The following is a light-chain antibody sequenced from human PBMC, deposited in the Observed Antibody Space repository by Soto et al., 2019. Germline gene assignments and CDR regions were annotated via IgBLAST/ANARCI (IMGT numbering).Light chain of an antibody. CDR2: GAS. CDR3: QQYGSSPFT. CDR1: QYISSAY. J-gene: IGKJ5*01. V-gene: IGKV3-20*01. Sequence: EIVLTQSPGTLSLYPGDRATLSCRASQYISSAYLAWYQHTPGQAPRLLIYGASTRATGIPDRFSGSGSGTDFTLTISRLGPEDFAVYYCQQYGSSPFTFAQGTRLEI.